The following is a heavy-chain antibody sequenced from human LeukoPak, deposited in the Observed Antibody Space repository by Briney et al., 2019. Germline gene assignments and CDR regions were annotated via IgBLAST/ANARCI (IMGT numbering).Heavy chain of an antibody. CDR3: ARGRKARTMVRGDLYYYMDV. Sequence: PSETLSLTCTVSGGSISSSSYYWGWIRQPPGKGLEWIGSIYYSGSTYYNPSLKSRVTISVDTSKNQFSLKLSSVTAADTAVYYCARGRKARTMVRGDLYYYMDVWGKGTTVTVSS. V-gene: IGHV4-39*07. CDR1: GGSISSSSYY. CDR2: IYYSGST. D-gene: IGHD3-10*01. J-gene: IGHJ6*03.